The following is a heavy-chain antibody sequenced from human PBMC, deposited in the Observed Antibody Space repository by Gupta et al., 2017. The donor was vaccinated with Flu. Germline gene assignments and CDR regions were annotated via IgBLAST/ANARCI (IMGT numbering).Heavy chain of an antibody. D-gene: IGHD1-7*01. CDR3: ARERSYKLALEN. CDR1: GFTFRSYA. J-gene: IGHJ4*02. CDR2: VSGDGRTS. Sequence: QVQLVESGGGVVQPGRSLRPSLAASGFTFRSYALHWVRQAPGKGLEWVAVVSGDGRTSFYADSVKGRFIISRDNSKNTVSLQMNSLRAEDTALYYCARERSYKLALENWGQGTLVTVSS. V-gene: IGHV3-30*04.